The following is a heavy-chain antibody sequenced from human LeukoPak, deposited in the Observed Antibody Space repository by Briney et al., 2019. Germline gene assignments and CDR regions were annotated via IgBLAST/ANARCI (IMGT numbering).Heavy chain of an antibody. D-gene: IGHD3-22*01. CDR3: ARLGYSYYYYMDV. CDR2: IYYSGST. J-gene: IGHJ6*03. V-gene: IGHV4-39*01. CDR1: GGSISSSSYY. Sequence: SETLSLTCTVSGGSISSSSYYWGWIRQPPGKGLEWIGSIYYSGSTYYNPPLKSRVTISVDTSKNQLTLKLSSVTAADTAVYYCARLGYSYYYYMDVWGKGTTVTVSS.